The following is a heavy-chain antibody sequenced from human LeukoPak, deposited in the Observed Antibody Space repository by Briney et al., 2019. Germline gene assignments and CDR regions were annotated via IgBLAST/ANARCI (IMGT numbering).Heavy chain of an antibody. CDR1: GFTFSSYS. Sequence: GGSLRLSCAASGFTFSSYSMNWVRQAPGKGLEWVSYISSSSSTIYYADSVKGRFTISRDNAKNSLYLQMNSLRAEDTAVYYCARAGFTFSDYFGSFFDYWGQGTLVFASS. CDR2: ISSSSSTI. V-gene: IGHV3-48*01. J-gene: IGHJ4*02. D-gene: IGHD3-10*01. CDR3: ARAGFTFSDYFGSFFDY.